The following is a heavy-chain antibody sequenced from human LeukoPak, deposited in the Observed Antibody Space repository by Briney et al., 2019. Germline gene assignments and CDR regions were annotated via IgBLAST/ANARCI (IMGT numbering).Heavy chain of an antibody. CDR2: IYPDDSNS. V-gene: IGHV5-51*01. Sequence: PGESLKISCKGSGYRFTSYWIGWVRQMPGKGLEWMAIIYPDDSNSRYSPSFQGQVTISADKSISTAYLQWSSLKASDSAMYYCARHWRSWYSIDYWGQGTLVTVSS. CDR3: ARHWRSWYSIDY. J-gene: IGHJ4*02. D-gene: IGHD2-15*01. CDR1: GYRFTSYW.